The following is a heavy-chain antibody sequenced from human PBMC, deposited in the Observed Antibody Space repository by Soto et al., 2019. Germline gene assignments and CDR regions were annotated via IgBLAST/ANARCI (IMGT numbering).Heavy chain of an antibody. Sequence: PWETLSLTCAVYGGSFSGYYWSWIRQPPGKGLEWIGEINHSGSTNYNPSLKSRVTISVDTSKNQFSLKLSSVTAADTAVYYCARGGDIVVVPAANQFDYWGQGTLVTVSS. CDR3: ARGGDIVVVPAANQFDY. CDR2: INHSGST. V-gene: IGHV4-34*01. D-gene: IGHD2-2*01. J-gene: IGHJ4*02. CDR1: GGSFSGYY.